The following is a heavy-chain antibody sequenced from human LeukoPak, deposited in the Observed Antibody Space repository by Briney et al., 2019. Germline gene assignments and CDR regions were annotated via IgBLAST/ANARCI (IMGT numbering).Heavy chain of an antibody. J-gene: IGHJ4*02. CDR1: GRSFSNYY. CDR2: VKHGGST. D-gene: IGHD6-19*01. Sequence: SETLSLTCAVYGRSFSNYYWSWIRQPPGKGPEWIGEVKHGGSTNYNPSLKSRVTISVDASENNFSLKLNSLTAADTAVYHCARGWSGAVAGDWGQGTLVTVSS. V-gene: IGHV4-34*01. CDR3: ARGWSGAVAGD.